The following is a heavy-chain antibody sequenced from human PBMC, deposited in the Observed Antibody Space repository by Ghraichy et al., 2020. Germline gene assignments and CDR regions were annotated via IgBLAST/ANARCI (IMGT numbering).Heavy chain of an antibody. CDR2: INHSGST. V-gene: IGHV4-34*01. J-gene: IGHJ4*02. D-gene: IGHD2-8*01. Sequence: SETLSLTCAVYGGSFSGYYWSWIRLPQGKGLEWIGEINHSGSTNYNPSLKSRVTISVDTSKNQLSLKVSSVTAADTAVYYCARGGKGWRLAGVWGQGTLVTVSS. CDR1: GGSFSGYY. CDR3: ARGGKGWRLAGV.